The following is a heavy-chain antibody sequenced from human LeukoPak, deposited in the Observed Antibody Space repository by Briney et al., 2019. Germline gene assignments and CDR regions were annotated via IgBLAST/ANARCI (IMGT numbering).Heavy chain of an antibody. Sequence: GGSLRLSCAASGFTFSSYSMNWVRQAPGKGLEWVSSISSSSSYIYYADSVKGRFTISRDNAKNSLYLQMNSLRAEDTAVYYCAKVPNSMVVVVIPSYFDYWGQGTLVTVSS. CDR3: AKVPNSMVVVVIPSYFDY. J-gene: IGHJ4*02. V-gene: IGHV3-21*01. CDR2: ISSSSSYI. CDR1: GFTFSSYS. D-gene: IGHD3-22*01.